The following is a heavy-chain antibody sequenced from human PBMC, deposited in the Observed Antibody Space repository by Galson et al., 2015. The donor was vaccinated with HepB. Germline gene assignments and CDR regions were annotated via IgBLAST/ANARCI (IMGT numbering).Heavy chain of an antibody. CDR3: ARQGCSGGSCDFFDY. J-gene: IGHJ4*02. V-gene: IGHV5-51*01. Sequence: QSGAEVKKPGESLKISCKGSGYSFTSYWIGWVRQMPRKGLEWMGIIYPGDSDTRYSPSFQGQVTISADKSISTAYLQWSSLKASDTAIYYCARQGCSGGSCDFFDYWGQGTLVTVSS. CDR1: GYSFTSYW. D-gene: IGHD2-15*01. CDR2: IYPGDSDT.